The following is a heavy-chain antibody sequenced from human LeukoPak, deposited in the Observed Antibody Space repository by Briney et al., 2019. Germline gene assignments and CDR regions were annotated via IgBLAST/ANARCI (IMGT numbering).Heavy chain of an antibody. J-gene: IGHJ5*02. D-gene: IGHD3-22*01. CDR2: IHLNGIT. Sequence: GSLRLSCAASGFTFSNAWMSWVRQPPGKGLEWIGEIHLNGITNYNPSLKSRVTMSIDKSNNQFSLNLSSVTAADTAVYYCARVISSAWRQNDLWGQGTLVTV. V-gene: IGHV4-4*02. CDR3: ARVISSAWRQNDL. CDR1: GFTFSNAW.